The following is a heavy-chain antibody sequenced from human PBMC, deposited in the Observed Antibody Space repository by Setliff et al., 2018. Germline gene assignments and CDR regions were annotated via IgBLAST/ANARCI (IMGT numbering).Heavy chain of an antibody. J-gene: IGHJ6*03. CDR1: GDSISSRRNY. Sequence: PSETLSLTCTVSGDSISSRRNYWGWFRRPAGKELEWIGQIYTSWSTNYNPSLKSRVTISLDTSKNQFSLGLTSVTAEDTAVYYCARMSGFQYIDVWDKGTTVTVSS. CDR2: IYTSWST. CDR3: ARMSGFQYIDV. D-gene: IGHD3-3*01. V-gene: IGHV4-61*09.